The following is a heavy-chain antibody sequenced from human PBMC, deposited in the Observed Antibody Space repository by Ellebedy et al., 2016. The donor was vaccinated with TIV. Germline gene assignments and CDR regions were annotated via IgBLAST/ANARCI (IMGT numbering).Heavy chain of an antibody. CDR1: GFTFSSYW. D-gene: IGHD3-16*01. V-gene: IGHV3-7*01. CDR3: ARWSGGFDI. J-gene: IGHJ2*01. CDR2: IEQNGSDK. Sequence: GGSLRLSCAASGFTFSSYWMGWVRQAPGKGLEFVANIEQNGSDKNYVDSVKGRFTISRDNAENSPYLQMNSLTGEDTALYYCARWSGGFDIWGRGTLVIVSS.